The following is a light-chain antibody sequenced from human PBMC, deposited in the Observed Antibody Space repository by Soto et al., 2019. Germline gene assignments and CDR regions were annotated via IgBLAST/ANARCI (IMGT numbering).Light chain of an antibody. Sequence: QSVLTQPLSVSGSPGQSVTISCTGTSSDVGGYNYVSWYQQHPGRAPKLMIYDVTKRPSGVPDRFSGSKSGNTASLTISGLQAEDEADCYCCSYVSSKTYVFGTGTKVTVL. CDR3: CSYVSSKTYV. V-gene: IGLV2-11*01. CDR1: SSDVGGYNY. CDR2: DVT. J-gene: IGLJ1*01.